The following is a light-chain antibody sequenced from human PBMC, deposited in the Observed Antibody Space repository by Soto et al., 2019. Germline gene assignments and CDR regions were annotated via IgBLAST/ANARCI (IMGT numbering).Light chain of an antibody. Sequence: QAASVSGSPGQSIAISCTGTSSDVGGYNSVSWYQQHPGKVPKIMIYDVSIRPSGVPDRFSGSKSGNTASLTISGLQAEDEADYYCSSYTTITALVFGTGTKVTVL. CDR2: DVS. CDR1: SSDVGGYNS. V-gene: IGLV2-14*01. CDR3: SSYTTITALV. J-gene: IGLJ1*01.